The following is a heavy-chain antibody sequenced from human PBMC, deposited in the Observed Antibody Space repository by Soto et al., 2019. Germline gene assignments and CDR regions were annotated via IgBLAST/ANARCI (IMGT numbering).Heavy chain of an antibody. D-gene: IGHD6-13*01. CDR2: IFYTGIT. V-gene: IGHV4-39*01. Sequence: SETLSLTCTLSGGSVDSNRYYWAWIRKPPCYVFDWIGIIFYTGITYSSPSLKGLLFLSVDPSINQFSLMLISVTAADISMYYCARPKTIGAAAGKGWFDPWGQGTLVTVS. CDR1: GGSVDSNRYY. CDR3: ARPKTIGAAAGKGWFDP. J-gene: IGHJ5*02.